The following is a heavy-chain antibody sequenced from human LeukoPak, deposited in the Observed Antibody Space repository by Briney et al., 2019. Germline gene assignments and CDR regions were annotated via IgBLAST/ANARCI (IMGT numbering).Heavy chain of an antibody. J-gene: IGHJ4*02. V-gene: IGHV3-48*03. CDR1: GFTFSSFE. CDR2: ISSSGNGI. CDR3: ARDGGYGDYGS. D-gene: IGHD4-17*01. Sequence: GGSLRLSCAASGFTFSSFEMNWVRQAPGKGLEWVSYISSSGNGIYYADSVKGRFTISRDNAKNSLNLQMNSLRAEDTAVYYCARDGGYGDYGSWGQGTLVTVSS.